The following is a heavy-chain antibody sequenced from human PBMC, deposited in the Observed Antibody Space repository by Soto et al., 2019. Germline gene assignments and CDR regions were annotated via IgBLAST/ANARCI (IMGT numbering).Heavy chain of an antibody. V-gene: IGHV4-31*03. Sequence: PSETLSLTCTVSGGSISSGGYYWSWIRQHPGKGLEWIGYIYYSGSTYYNPSLKSRVTISVDTSKNQFSLKLSSVTAADTAVYYCARNREDAYYYDSSGYLRGQRHPVPVS. CDR2: IYYSGST. CDR3: ARNREDAYYYDSSGYL. D-gene: IGHD3-22*01. J-gene: IGHJ4*02. CDR1: GGSISSGGYY.